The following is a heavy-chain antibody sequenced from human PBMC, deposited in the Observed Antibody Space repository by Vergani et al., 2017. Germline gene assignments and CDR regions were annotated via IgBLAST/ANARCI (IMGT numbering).Heavy chain of an antibody. CDR2: IKSKTDGGTT. CDR3: ARGFAYYGMDV. CDR1: GFTFSSYS. D-gene: IGHD3-3*01. J-gene: IGHJ6*02. V-gene: IGHV3-15*01. Sequence: VQLVESGGGVVKPGGSLRLSCAASGFTFSSYSMNWVRQAPGKGLEWVGRIKSKTDGGTTDYAAPVKGRFTISRDDSKNTLYLQMNSLKTEDTAVYYCARGFAYYGMDVWGQGTTVTVSS.